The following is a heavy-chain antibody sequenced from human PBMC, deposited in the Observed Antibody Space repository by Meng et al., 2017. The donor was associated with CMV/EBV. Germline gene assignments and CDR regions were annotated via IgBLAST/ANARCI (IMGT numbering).Heavy chain of an antibody. CDR2: VYWNGNK. Sequence: SGPTLVKPTQTLTLTCTFSGFSLSTSGAGVGWIRQPPGKALEWLALVYWNGNKRYSPSLKSRLTITKDTSKNQVVLTMTNVDPVDTGTYYCARSGVAAAMNWFDPWGQGTLVTVSS. D-gene: IGHD2-15*01. J-gene: IGHJ5*02. CDR1: GFSLSTSGAG. V-gene: IGHV2-5*01. CDR3: ARSGVAAAMNWFDP.